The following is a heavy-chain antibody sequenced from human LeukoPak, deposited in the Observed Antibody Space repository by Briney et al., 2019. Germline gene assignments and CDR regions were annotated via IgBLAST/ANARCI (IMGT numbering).Heavy chain of an antibody. CDR2: IKSKTDGGTT. J-gene: IGHJ2*01. CDR1: GFTFSNAW. V-gene: IGHV3-15*01. CDR3: TTAHLRPDWYFDL. D-gene: IGHD4-17*01. Sequence: GGSLRLSCAASGFTFSNAWMSWVRQAPGKGLEWVGRIKSKTDGGTTDYAAPVKGRFTISRDDSKNTLYLQMNSLKTEDTAVYYCTTAHLRPDWYFDLWGRGTLVTVSS.